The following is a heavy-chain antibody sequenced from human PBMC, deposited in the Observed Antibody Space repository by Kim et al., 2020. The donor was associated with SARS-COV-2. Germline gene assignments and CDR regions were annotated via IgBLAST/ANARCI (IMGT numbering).Heavy chain of an antibody. CDR2: ISWNSGSI. CDR1: GFTFDDYT. V-gene: IGHV3-9*01. CDR3: AKETAAVGYCFDY. Sequence: GGSLRLSCAASGFTFDDYTMHWVRQAPGKGLEWVSGISWNSGSIGYADSVKGRFTISRDNAKNSLYLQMNSLRAEDTALYYCAKETAAVGYCFDYWGQGTLVTVSS. D-gene: IGHD6-13*01. J-gene: IGHJ4*02.